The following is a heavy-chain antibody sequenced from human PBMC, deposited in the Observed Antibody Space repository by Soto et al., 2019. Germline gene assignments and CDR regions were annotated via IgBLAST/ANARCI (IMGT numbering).Heavy chain of an antibody. CDR3: ARGVPMATEYNWFDP. CDR2: IYYSGST. D-gene: IGHD3-10*01. V-gene: IGHV4-59*01. J-gene: IGHJ5*02. CDR1: GGSISSYY. Sequence: SETLSLTCTVSGGSISSYYWSWIRQPPGKGLEWIGYIYYSGSTNYNPSLKSRVTISVDTSKNQFSLKLSSVTAADPAVYYCARGVPMATEYNWFDPWGQGTLVTVSS.